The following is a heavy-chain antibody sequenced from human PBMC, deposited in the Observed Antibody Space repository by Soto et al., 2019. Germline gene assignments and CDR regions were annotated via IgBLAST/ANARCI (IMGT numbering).Heavy chain of an antibody. Sequence: ASVKVSCKASGGTFSRYTISWVRQAPGQGLEWMGGITPIFGTANYAQKFQGRVTITADESTSTTYMELSRLRSEDTAVYYCARGWGYDSDTYYYAYWGQGTLVTVSS. CDR1: GGTFSRYT. D-gene: IGHD3-22*01. CDR3: ARGWGYDSDTYYYAY. J-gene: IGHJ4*02. CDR2: ITPIFGTA. V-gene: IGHV1-69*13.